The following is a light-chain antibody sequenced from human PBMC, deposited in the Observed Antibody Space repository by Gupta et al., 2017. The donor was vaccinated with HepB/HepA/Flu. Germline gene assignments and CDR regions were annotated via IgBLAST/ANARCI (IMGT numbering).Light chain of an antibody. Sequence: DIQMTQSPSSLSASVGDRVTITCRASQSISSYLNWYQQKPGKAPKLLIYAASSWQSGVPSRFSGSGYGTDFTLTISSRQPEDFATYYCQQSDSTPPYTFGQGTKLEIK. CDR1: QSISSY. CDR3: QQSDSTPPYT. J-gene: IGKJ2*01. CDR2: AAS. V-gene: IGKV1-39*01.